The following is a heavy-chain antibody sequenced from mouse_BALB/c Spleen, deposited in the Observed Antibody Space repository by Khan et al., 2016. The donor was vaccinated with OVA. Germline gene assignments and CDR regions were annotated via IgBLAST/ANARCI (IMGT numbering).Heavy chain of an antibody. D-gene: IGHD2-14*01. CDR2: IWGDGGT. CDR1: GFSLSRYN. Sequence: QVRLQQSGPGLVAPSQSLSITCTVSGFSLSRYNIHWVRQPPGKGLEWLGMIWGDGGTDYNSTLKSRLSISKDNSKSQVFLKMNSLQTDDTAMYYWARAYYRYDGYYAMDYWGQGTSVTVSS. J-gene: IGHJ4*01. CDR3: ARAYYRYDGYYAMDY. V-gene: IGHV2-6-4*01.